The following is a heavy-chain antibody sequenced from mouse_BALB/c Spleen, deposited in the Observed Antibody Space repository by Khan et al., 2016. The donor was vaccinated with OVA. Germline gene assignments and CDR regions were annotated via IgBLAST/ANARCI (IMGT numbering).Heavy chain of an antibody. CDR3: AGGRLVIRYPDDFDY. CDR1: GYSITSDYA. Sequence: EVQLVESGPGLLKPSQSLSLTCTVTGYSITSDYAWNWIRQFPGNQLEWIAYISYSGSTTYSPSLRSRISITRDTSTNQFFLQLNSVTTEDPATDYCAGGRLVIRYPDDFDYWGQGTTLTVSS. D-gene: IGHD2-5*01. V-gene: IGHV3-2*02. J-gene: IGHJ2*01. CDR2: ISYSGST.